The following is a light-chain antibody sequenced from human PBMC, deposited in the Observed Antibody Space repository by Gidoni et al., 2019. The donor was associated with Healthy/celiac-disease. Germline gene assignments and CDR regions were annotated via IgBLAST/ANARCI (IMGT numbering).Light chain of an antibody. V-gene: IGLV1-47*01. J-gene: IGLJ1*01. CDR2: RNN. CDR1: SSNIGSNY. CDR3: AAWDDSLSGFYV. Sequence: QSVLTQPPSASGTPGQRATIPCSGSSSNIGSNYVYWYQQLPGTAPKLLIYRNNQRPSGVPDRFSGSKSGTSASLAISGLRSEDEADYYCAAWDDSLSGFYVFGTGTKVTVL.